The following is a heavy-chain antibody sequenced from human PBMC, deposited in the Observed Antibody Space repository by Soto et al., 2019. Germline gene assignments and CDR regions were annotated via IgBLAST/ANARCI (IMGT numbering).Heavy chain of an antibody. V-gene: IGHV3-15*01. D-gene: IGHD3-10*01. CDR1: GFTSSNAW. CDR3: TPKLLWFGDLFDP. J-gene: IGHJ5*02. CDR2: IKSKTDGGTT. Sequence: PGGSLRLSCAASGFTSSNAWMSWVRQAPGKGLEWVGRIKSKTDGGTTDYAAPVKGRFTISRDDSKNTLYLQMNSLKTEDTAVYYCTPKLLWFGDLFDPWGQGTLVTVSS.